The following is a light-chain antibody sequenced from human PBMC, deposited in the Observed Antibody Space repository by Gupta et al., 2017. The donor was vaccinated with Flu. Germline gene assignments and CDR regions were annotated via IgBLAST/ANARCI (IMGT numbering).Light chain of an antibody. V-gene: IGKV3-20*01. CDR1: QSVSSNY. Sequence: EIVLTQFPGTLSLSPGERATLSCRASQSVSSNYLAWYQQKPDQAPRLLIYGASSRATGIPDRFSGSGSGTDFTLTISRRDPEDFAVYSCQQYGSSPITFGQGTKLEIK. J-gene: IGKJ2*01. CDR3: QQYGSSPIT. CDR2: GAS.